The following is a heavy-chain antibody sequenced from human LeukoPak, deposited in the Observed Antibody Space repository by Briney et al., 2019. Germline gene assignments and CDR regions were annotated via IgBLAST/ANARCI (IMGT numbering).Heavy chain of an antibody. V-gene: IGHV4-4*09. J-gene: IGHJ5*02. CDR1: GGSISGYY. CDR2: IYTSGST. CDR3: ARLVGWFDP. Sequence: SETLSLACTVSGGSISGYYWSWIRQPPGKGLEWIGYIYTSGSTNYNPSLKSRVTISVDTSKNQFSLKLSSVTAADTAVYYCARLVGWFDPWGQGTLATVSS.